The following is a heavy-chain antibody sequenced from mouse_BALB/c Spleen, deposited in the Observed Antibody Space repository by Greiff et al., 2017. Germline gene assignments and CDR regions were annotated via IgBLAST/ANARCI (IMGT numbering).Heavy chain of an antibody. CDR2: ISSGGSYT. J-gene: IGHJ4*01. V-gene: IGHV5-6-4*01. D-gene: IGHD2-12*01. CDR3: TRERPEVGDYAMDY. Sequence: EVHLVESGGDLVKPGGSLKLSCAASGFTFSSYTMSWVRQTPEKRLEWVATISSGGSYTYYPDSVKGRFTISRDNAKNTLYLQMSSLKSEDTAMYYCTRERPEVGDYAMDYWGQGTSVTVSS. CDR1: GFTFSSYT.